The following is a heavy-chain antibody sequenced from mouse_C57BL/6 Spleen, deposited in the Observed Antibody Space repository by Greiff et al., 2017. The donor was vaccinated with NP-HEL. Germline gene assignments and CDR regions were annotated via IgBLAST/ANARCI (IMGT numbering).Heavy chain of an antibody. J-gene: IGHJ4*01. CDR3: AKKWDYPYAMDY. V-gene: IGHV2-5*01. D-gene: IGHD2-4*01. CDR2: IWRGGST. CDR1: GFSLTSYG. Sequence: VMLVESGPGLVQPSQSLSITCTVSGFSLTSYGVHWVRQSPGKGLEWLGVIWRGGSTDYNAAFMSRLSITKDNSKSQVFFKMNSLQADDTAIYYCAKKWDYPYAMDYWGQGTSVTVSS.